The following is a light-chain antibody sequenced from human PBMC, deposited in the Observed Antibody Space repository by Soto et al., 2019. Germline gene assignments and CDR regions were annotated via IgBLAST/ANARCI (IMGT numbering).Light chain of an antibody. CDR1: SSDVGGYNF. Sequence: QSVLTQPPSAPGSPGQSVTISCTGTSSDVGGYNFVSWYQQHPGKAPKLMIYEVSERPSGVPDRFSGSKSGNTASLTVSGLQAEDEADYYCSSYAGSNIVVFGGGTKLTVL. V-gene: IGLV2-8*01. CDR3: SSYAGSNIVV. CDR2: EVS. J-gene: IGLJ2*01.